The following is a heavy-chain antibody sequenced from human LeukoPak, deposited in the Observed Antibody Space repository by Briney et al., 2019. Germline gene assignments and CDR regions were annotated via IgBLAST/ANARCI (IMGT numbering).Heavy chain of an antibody. CDR1: GDSVSSSSYY. CDR2: IYYSGST. Sequence: SETLSLTCTVSGDSVSSSSYYWGWIRQPPGKGLEWIGSIYYSGSTYYNPSLKSRVTISVDTSKNQFSLKLSSVTAADTAVYYCARSIIAAAGILDYWGQGTLVTVSS. J-gene: IGHJ4*02. D-gene: IGHD6-13*01. CDR3: ARSIIAAAGILDY. V-gene: IGHV4-39*07.